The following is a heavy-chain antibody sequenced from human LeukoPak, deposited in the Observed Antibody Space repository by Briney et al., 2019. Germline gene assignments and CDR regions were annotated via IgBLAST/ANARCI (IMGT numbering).Heavy chain of an antibody. D-gene: IGHD2-2*01. CDR1: GFTFSDYY. CDR3: ARDREVVCSSTSCYAYYFDY. J-gene: IGHJ4*02. CDR2: ISSSGSTI. Sequence: GGSVRLSCAASGFTFSDYYMSWIRQAPGKGLEWVSYISSSGSTIYYADSVKGRFTISRDNAKNSLYLQMNSLRAEDTAVYYCARDREVVCSSTSCYAYYFDYWGQGTLVTVSS. V-gene: IGHV3-11*04.